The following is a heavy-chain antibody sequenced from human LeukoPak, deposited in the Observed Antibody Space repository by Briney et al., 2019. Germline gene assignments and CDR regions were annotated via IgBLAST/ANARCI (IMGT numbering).Heavy chain of an antibody. Sequence: PSETLSLTCTVSGDSISSGTYYWSWIRQPAGKGLEWIGRIYTSGSTNYNPSLKSRVTISVDTSKNQFSLKLSSVTAADTAVYYCARIQFRSNWSTLRYWGQGTLVTVSS. CDR2: IYTSGST. CDR3: ARIQFRSNWSTLRY. CDR1: GDSISSGTYY. D-gene: IGHD3-3*01. J-gene: IGHJ4*02. V-gene: IGHV4-61*02.